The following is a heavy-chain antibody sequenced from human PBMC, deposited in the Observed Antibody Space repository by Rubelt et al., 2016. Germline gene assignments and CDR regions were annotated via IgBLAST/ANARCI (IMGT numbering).Heavy chain of an antibody. Sequence: QVQLQQWGAGLLQPSETLSLTCAVYGGSFSGYYWSWIRQPPGTGLEWIGAINHSGRTTYNPTLKSRVTISVDAAKNQFSLKLSSVTAADTAVYYCATPRYCSSTSCYRERHAFDIWGQGTMATVSS. V-gene: IGHV4-34*01. J-gene: IGHJ3*02. D-gene: IGHD2-2*01. CDR3: ATPRYCSSTSCYRERHAFDI. CDR2: INHSGRT. CDR1: GGSFSGYY.